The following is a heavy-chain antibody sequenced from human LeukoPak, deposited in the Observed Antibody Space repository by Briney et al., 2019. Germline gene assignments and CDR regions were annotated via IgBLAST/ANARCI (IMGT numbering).Heavy chain of an antibody. CDR3: ARGWVGVASSPHDY. J-gene: IGHJ4*02. CDR1: GFIFRSYG. D-gene: IGHD3-3*01. Sequence: PGGSLRLSCAASGFIFRSYGMNWVRQAPGKGLEWVSGIYTNGRDTRYADSVKGRFTISRDNAKNSLYLQMNSLRAEDTAVYYCARGWVGVASSPHDYWGQGTLVTVSS. V-gene: IGHV3-21*01. CDR2: IYTNGRDT.